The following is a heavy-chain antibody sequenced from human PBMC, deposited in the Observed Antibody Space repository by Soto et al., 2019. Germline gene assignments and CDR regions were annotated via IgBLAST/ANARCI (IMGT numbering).Heavy chain of an antibody. D-gene: IGHD2-8*02. CDR1: GGYFSGYY. J-gene: IGHJ4*02. Sequence: SETLSLTCAVYGGYFSGYYWTWIRQPPGTGLEWIGEINHSGSTNYNPSLKSRVTISVDTSKNQFSLKLTSVTAADTAVYYCARDKITGLFDCWGQGTLVTVSS. CDR2: INHSGST. CDR3: ARDKITGLFDC. V-gene: IGHV4-34*01.